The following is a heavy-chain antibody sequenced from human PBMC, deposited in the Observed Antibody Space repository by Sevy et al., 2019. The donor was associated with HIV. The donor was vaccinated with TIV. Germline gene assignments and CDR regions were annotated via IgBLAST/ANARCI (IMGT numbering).Heavy chain of an antibody. D-gene: IGHD1-20*01. CDR3: SRESIDYNIPFEY. V-gene: IGHV3-30*02. CDR2: IRSRGDNQ. J-gene: IGHJ4*01. Sequence: GGSLRLSCAASGFTFSNYDMHWVRQTPGKGLEWVALIRSRGDNQYYADSVKGRFTVSRDNSKNTLYLLMNSLRGEDTAVYYCSRESIDYNIPFEYWGHGTLVTVSS. CDR1: GFTFSNYD.